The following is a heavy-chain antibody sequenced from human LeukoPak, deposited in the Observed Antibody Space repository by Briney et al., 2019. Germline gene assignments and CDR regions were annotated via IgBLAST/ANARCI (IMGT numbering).Heavy chain of an antibody. CDR1: GGSISNSH. CDR2: IYYTGTT. V-gene: IGHV4-59*01. CDR3: ARGYDIDV. Sequence: PSETLSLTCTISGGSISNSHWSWIRQPPGKPLEWIGYIYYTGTTKYNPSLKSRATISLDTSKNQFSLKLTSVTAADTALFFCARGYDIDVWGQGTTVTVSS. J-gene: IGHJ6*02.